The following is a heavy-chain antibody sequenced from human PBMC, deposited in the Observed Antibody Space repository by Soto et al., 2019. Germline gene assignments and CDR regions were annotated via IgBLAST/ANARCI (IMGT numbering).Heavy chain of an antibody. D-gene: IGHD2-21*02. Sequence: LSLTCTVSGGSISSGGYYWSWIRQHPGKGLEWIGYIYYSGSTYYNPSLKSRVTISVDTSKNQFSLKLSSVTAADTAVYYCARQRTSVVTQAYFDVWGPGSLVTVSS. CDR2: IYYSGST. CDR1: GGSISSGGYY. CDR3: ARQRTSVVTQAYFDV. J-gene: IGHJ4*02. V-gene: IGHV4-31*03.